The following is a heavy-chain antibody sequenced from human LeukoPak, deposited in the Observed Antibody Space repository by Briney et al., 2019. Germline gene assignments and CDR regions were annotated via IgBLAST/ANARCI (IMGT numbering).Heavy chain of an antibody. D-gene: IGHD3-10*01. V-gene: IGHV4-39*01. CDR1: GGSISSSSYY. CDR2: LYYSGST. Sequence: SETLSLTCTVSGGSISSSSYYWGWIRQPPGKGLEWIGSLYYSGSTYYNPSLKSRVTISVDTSKNQFSLKLSSVTAADTAVYYCARPRRHYYGSRGDDWFDPWGQGTLVTVSS. CDR3: ARPRRHYYGSRGDDWFDP. J-gene: IGHJ5*02.